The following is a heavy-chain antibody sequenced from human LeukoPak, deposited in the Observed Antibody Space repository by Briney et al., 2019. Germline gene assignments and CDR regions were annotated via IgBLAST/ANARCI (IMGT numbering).Heavy chain of an antibody. CDR3: ARAQGGSKAFDI. V-gene: IGHV3-20*04. Sequence: GGSLRLSCAASGFTFDDYGMSWVRQAPGKGLEWVSGINWNGGSTGYADSVKGRFTISRDNAKNSLYLQMNSLRAEDTAVYYCARAQGGSKAFDIWGQGTMVTVSS. CDR2: INWNGGST. J-gene: IGHJ3*02. D-gene: IGHD1-26*01. CDR1: GFTFDDYG.